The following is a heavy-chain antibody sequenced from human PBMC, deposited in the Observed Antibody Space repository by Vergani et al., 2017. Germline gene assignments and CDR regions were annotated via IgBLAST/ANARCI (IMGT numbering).Heavy chain of an antibody. J-gene: IGHJ5*02. V-gene: IGHV4-38-2*01. CDR1: GYSITSGYY. CDR3: VRTVALWFGETKDGGWCDP. Sequence: QVQLLESGPGLLKPSETLSLTCSVSGYSITSGYYWGWIRQPPGRGLEWIGSIYHTGSAYYNPSLKSRVTVSVDTSMNQVSLKLNAASAADTAVYYCVRTVALWFGETKDGGWCDPWGQGTLVTVTS. CDR2: IYHTGSA. D-gene: IGHD3-10*01.